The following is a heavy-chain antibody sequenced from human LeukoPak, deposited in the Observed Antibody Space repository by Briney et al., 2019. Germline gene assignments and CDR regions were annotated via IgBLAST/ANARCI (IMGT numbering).Heavy chain of an antibody. CDR3: TTDFTVTTIAADY. D-gene: IGHD4-17*01. CDR2: IKSKTDGGTT. Sequence: GGSLRLSCAASGFTFSNAWMSWVRQAPGKGLEWVGRIKSKTDGGTTDYAAPVKGRFTISRDDSKNTLYLQMNSLKTEDTAVYYCTTDFTVTTIAADYWGQGTLVTVSS. V-gene: IGHV3-15*01. J-gene: IGHJ4*02. CDR1: GFTFSNAW.